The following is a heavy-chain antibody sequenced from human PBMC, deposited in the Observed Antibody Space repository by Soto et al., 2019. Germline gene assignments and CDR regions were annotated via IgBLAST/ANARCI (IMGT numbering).Heavy chain of an antibody. Sequence: GGFLTLARAASGLCFSSYAMNWVRQAPGKGLEWVSAISGSGGSTYYADSVKGRFTISRDNSKNTLYLQMNSLRAEDTAVYYRAKEEQQLVRGFIFYCGQGTLVTVSS. D-gene: IGHD6-13*01. CDR3: AKEEQQLVRGFIFY. CDR2: ISGSGGST. J-gene: IGHJ4*02. CDR1: GLCFSSYA. V-gene: IGHV3-23*01.